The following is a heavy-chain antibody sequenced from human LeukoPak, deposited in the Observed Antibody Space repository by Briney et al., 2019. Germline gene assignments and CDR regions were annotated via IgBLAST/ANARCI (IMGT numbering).Heavy chain of an antibody. Sequence: GGSLRLSCAASGFTFSTYTMHWVRQAPGKGLEWVSSIGGTGTSIYYADSVKGRFTISRDNPKNSLYLQMNSLRAEDTAVYYCAREVAEGFDYWGQGTLVTVSS. CDR2: IGGTGTSI. CDR3: AREVAEGFDY. V-gene: IGHV3-21*01. CDR1: GFTFSTYT. J-gene: IGHJ4*02.